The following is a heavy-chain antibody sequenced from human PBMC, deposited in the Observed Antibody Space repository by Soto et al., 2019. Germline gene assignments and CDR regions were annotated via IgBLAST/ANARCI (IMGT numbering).Heavy chain of an antibody. CDR3: AATTRYCSGGSCYHNWFDP. CDR2: IVVGSGNT. CDR1: GFTFTSSA. D-gene: IGHD2-15*01. Sequence: SVKVSCKASGFTFTSSAMQWVRQARGQRLEWIGWIVVGSGNTNYAQKFQERVTITRDMSTSTAYMELSSLRSEDTAVYYCAATTRYCSGGSCYHNWFDPWGQGTLVTVSS. V-gene: IGHV1-58*02. J-gene: IGHJ5*02.